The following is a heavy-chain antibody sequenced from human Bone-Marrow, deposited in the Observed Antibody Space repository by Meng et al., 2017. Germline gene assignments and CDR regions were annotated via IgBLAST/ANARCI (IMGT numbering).Heavy chain of an antibody. CDR1: GFTFSNHY. D-gene: IGHD2-15*01. J-gene: IGHJ4*02. CDR3: VTDRRVCSAGVGCYSDYFDK. Sequence: GESLKISCAASGFTFSNHYMTWVRQAPGKGLEWVGHIKQDGSWRYYVDSVKGRFTISRDNAKNTLYLQMNSLRGDDTSVYYCVTDRRVCSAGVGCYSDYFDKWGQGTVVTVSS. V-gene: IGHV3-7*01. CDR2: IKQDGSWR.